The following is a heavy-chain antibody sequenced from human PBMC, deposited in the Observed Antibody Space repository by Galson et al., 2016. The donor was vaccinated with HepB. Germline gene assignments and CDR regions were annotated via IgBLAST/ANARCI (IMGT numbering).Heavy chain of an antibody. J-gene: IGHJ4*02. CDR3: ARDNNRYCIGGTCLGYYFDS. CDR1: GYTFINFG. CDR2: ISVLNGKT. Sequence: SVKVSCKVSGYTFINFGISWVRQAPGQGLQWMGWISVLNGKTNYAQKFQGRVTMTADTSTNTAYMEVGSLRSDDTAVYYCARDNNRYCIGGTCLGYYFDSWGQGTLVTVSS. V-gene: IGHV1-18*04. D-gene: IGHD2-15*01.